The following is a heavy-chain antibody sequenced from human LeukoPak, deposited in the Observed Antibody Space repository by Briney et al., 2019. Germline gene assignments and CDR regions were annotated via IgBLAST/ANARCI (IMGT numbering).Heavy chain of an antibody. J-gene: IGHJ4*02. CDR3: ARHGTGLFDY. Sequence: SETLSLTCTVSGGSISSSSYYWGWIRQPPGKGLEWIGSIYYSGSIYYNPSLKSRVTISVDTSKNQFSLKLSSVTAADTAVYYCARHGTGLFDYWGQGTLVTVSS. CDR1: GGSISSSSYY. CDR2: IYYSGSI. V-gene: IGHV4-39*01. D-gene: IGHD3/OR15-3a*01.